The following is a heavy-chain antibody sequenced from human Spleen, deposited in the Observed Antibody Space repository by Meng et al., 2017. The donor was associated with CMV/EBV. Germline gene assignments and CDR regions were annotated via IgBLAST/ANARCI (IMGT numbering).Heavy chain of an antibody. D-gene: IGHD2-21*01. CDR1: GFSFSSHD. J-gene: IGHJ5*02. V-gene: IGHV3-13*01. CDR3: ARDLAPAVIARWFDP. CDR2: IGSAGDR. Sequence: GGSLRLSCASSGFSFSSHDMHWVRQTPGKGLEWVSSIGSAGDRYYAGSVKGRFTISRENAKNSFSPQMNSLRVGDTAVYYCARDLAPAVIARWFDPWGQGTLVTVSS.